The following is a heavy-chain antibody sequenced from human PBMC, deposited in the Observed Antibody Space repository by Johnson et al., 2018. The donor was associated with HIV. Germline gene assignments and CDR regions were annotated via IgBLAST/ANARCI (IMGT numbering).Heavy chain of an antibody. J-gene: IGHJ3*02. CDR2: IYRAGST. CDR3: ARDGTETGPDDAFDI. D-gene: IGHD1-1*01. Sequence: VQLVESGGGVVQPGRSLRLSCAASGFTVNSNYMSWVRQAPGKGLEWVSVIYRAGSTYYADSVKDRFTISRDISKNTIYLQMNSLRAEDTAMYYCARDGTETGPDDAFDIWGQGTMVTVSS. CDR1: GFTVNSNY. V-gene: IGHV3-66*01.